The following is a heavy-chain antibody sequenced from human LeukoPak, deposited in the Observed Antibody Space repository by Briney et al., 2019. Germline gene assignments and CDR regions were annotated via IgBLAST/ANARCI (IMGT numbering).Heavy chain of an antibody. CDR1: GFTFHEYA. Sequence: PGGSLRLSCAVSGFTFHEYAMSWVRQAPGRGLEWVSGIYWSADSTGYADSVKGRFTISRDNAKNSLYLQMDSLRAEDTAFYYCARDRPTVYLWGSYRGTFDYWGQGILVTVSS. J-gene: IGHJ4*02. CDR2: IYWSADST. V-gene: IGHV3-20*04. D-gene: IGHD3-16*02. CDR3: ARDRPTVYLWGSYRGTFDY.